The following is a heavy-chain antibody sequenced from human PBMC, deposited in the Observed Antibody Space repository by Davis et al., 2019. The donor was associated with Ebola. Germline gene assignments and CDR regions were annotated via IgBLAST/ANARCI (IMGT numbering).Heavy chain of an antibody. V-gene: IGHV1-69*13. D-gene: IGHD6-19*01. CDR2: IIPIFGTA. Sequence: AASVKVSCKASGYTFTSYGISWVRQAPGQGLEWMGGIIPIFGTANYAQKFQGRVTITADESTSTAYMELSSLRSEDTAVYYCARGRGIAVAGTLSLIYYYYGMDVWGQGTTVTVSS. CDR3: ARGRGIAVAGTLSLIYYYYGMDV. CDR1: GYTFTSYG. J-gene: IGHJ6*02.